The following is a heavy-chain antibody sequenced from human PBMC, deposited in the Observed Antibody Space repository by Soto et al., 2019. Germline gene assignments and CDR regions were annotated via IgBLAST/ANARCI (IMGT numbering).Heavy chain of an antibody. Sequence: ASVKVSCKASGYTFTTYAIHWVRQAPGGGLEWVGWVTGDTGDTKYAREFQGRVTITRNISASTSYMELSSLTSEDTAVYYCTREYPGFDPWGQGTLVTVSS. J-gene: IGHJ5*02. CDR2: VTGDTGDT. V-gene: IGHV1-3*01. CDR1: GYTFTTYA. CDR3: TREYPGFDP. D-gene: IGHD2-2*02.